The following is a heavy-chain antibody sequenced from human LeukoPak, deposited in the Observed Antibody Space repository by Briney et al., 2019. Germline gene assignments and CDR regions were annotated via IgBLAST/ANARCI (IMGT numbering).Heavy chain of an antibody. CDR3: AKSRGMGITKSFDY. J-gene: IGHJ4*02. D-gene: IGHD1-14*01. CDR2: ITTGRGST. CDR1: GFTFSSHA. Sequence: GGSLRLSCAASGFTFSSHAMTWVRQAPGKGLEWVSGITTGRGSTYYAAPVKGRFTISRDNSKNTLYLQMNSLRAEYTAVYYCAKSRGMGITKSFDYWGQGTLVTVSS. V-gene: IGHV3-23*01.